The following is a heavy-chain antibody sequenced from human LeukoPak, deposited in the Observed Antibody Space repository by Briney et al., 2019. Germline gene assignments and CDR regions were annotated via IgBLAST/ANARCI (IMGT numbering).Heavy chain of an antibody. Sequence: SVKVSCKASGGTFSSYAISWVRQAPGQGLEWMGRIIPILGIANYAQKFQGRVTITADKSTSTAYMELSSLRSDDTAVYYCARGNGETVSTSLNWFDPWGQGTLVTVSS. V-gene: IGHV1-69*04. J-gene: IGHJ5*02. CDR1: GGTFSSYA. CDR3: ARGNGETVSTSLNWFDP. D-gene: IGHD5/OR15-5a*01. CDR2: IIPILGIA.